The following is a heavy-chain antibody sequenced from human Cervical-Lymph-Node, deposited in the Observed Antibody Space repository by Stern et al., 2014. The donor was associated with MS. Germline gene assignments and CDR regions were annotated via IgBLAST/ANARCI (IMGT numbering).Heavy chain of an antibody. V-gene: IGHV3-30*04. Sequence: VQLEESGGGVVQPGRSLRLSCAVSGFVFRRYALHLVRPAPGKGLEGVALISYDGRDKYYTDSVKGRFTVSRDNSNNTVDLEMNSLRLEDTAVYYCAKGGSGSYLDWGQGSLVTVSS. D-gene: IGHD1-26*01. CDR3: AKGGSGSYLD. CDR1: GFVFRRYA. CDR2: ISYDGRDK. J-gene: IGHJ4*02.